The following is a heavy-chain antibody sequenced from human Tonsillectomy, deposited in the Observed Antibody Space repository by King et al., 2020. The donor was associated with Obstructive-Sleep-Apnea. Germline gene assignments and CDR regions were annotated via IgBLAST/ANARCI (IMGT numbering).Heavy chain of an antibody. CDR2: ISYDGSNK. CDR1: GLTFSSYT. Sequence: VQLVESGGGGVQPGRSLRLSCVISGLTFSSYTIHWVRQAPGKGLEWVAVISYDGSNKYYADSVEGRFTISRDNSKNTLYLQMSSLRAEDTAVYFCAILKVDENYSFYSGLDVWGQGTTVTVSS. CDR3: AILKVDENYSFYSGLDV. V-gene: IGHV3-30*04. J-gene: IGHJ6*02.